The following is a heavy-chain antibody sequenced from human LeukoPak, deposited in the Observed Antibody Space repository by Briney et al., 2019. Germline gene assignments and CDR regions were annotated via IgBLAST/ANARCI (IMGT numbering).Heavy chain of an antibody. CDR2: IWYDGSNK. Sequence: PGGSLRLSCAASGFTFSSYGMHWVRQAPGKGLEWVAVIWYDGSNKYYADSVKGRFTISRDNSKNTLYLQMNSLRAEDTAVYYCARDLGSGYDFAFDIWGQGTMVTVSS. V-gene: IGHV3-33*01. CDR3: ARDLGSGYDFAFDI. CDR1: GFTFSSYG. J-gene: IGHJ3*02. D-gene: IGHD5-12*01.